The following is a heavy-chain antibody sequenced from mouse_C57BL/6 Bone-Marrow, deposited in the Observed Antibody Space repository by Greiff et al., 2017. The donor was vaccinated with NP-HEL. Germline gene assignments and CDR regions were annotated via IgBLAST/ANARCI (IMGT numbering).Heavy chain of an antibody. CDR2: INPGSGGT. CDR1: GYAFTNYL. J-gene: IGHJ4*01. V-gene: IGHV1-54*01. Sequence: QVQLQQSGAELVRPGTSVKVSCKASGYAFTNYLIEWVKQRPGQGLEWIGVINPGSGGTNYNEKFKGKATLTEDKSSSTAYMQLSSLTSEDSAVYFCARRGGSLHYYAMDYWGQGTSVTVSS. CDR3: ARRGGSLHYYAMDY.